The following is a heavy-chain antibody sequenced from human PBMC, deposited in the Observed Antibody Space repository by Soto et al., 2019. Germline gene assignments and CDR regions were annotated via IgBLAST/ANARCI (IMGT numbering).Heavy chain of an antibody. D-gene: IGHD4-17*01. CDR1: GYTFTSYD. V-gene: IGHV1-8*01. Sequence: QAQLVQSGAEVKKPGASVKVSCKASGYTFTSYDINWVRQATGQGLEWRGWMNPNSGNTGCAQKFQGRVTMTRNTSISTTYMELSSLRSEDTAVYYCARVYGDYTNDAFDIWGQGTMVTVSS. J-gene: IGHJ3*02. CDR2: MNPNSGNT. CDR3: ARVYGDYTNDAFDI.